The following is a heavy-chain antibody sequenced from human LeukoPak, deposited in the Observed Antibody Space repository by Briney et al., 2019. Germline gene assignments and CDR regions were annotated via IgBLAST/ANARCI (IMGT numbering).Heavy chain of an antibody. V-gene: IGHV5-51*01. J-gene: IGHJ4*02. CDR3: ARRSYYDSSGYYLHFDY. CDR2: IYPGDSDT. CDR1: GYSFPNYW. Sequence: GESLKISCKGSGYSFPNYWIAWVRQMPGKGLEWMGIIYPGDSDTRYSPSFQGQVTISADKSISTAYLQWSGLKASDTAMYYCARRSYYDSSGYYLHFDYWGQGTLVTVSS. D-gene: IGHD3-22*01.